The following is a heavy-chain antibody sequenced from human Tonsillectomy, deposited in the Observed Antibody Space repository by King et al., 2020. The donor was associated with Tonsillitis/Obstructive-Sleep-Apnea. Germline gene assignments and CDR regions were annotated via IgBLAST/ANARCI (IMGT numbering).Heavy chain of an antibody. CDR3: ARGCCISNSCYAPCDH. Sequence: VQLVESGAEVKKPGESLKIACKASGYNFPTSWIGWVRQMPGKGLEWMGSIFPGDSDSRYSASFQGQVTMSADKSISTAYLQWSSLKASDTAMYYCARGCCISNSCYAPCDHWGHGTLVTVSS. CDR1: GYNFPTSW. CDR2: IFPGDSDS. J-gene: IGHJ4*01. D-gene: IGHD2-2*01. V-gene: IGHV5-51*01.